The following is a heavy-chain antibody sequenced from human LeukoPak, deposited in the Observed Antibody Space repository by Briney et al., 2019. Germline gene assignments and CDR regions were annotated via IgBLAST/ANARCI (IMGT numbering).Heavy chain of an antibody. Sequence: PSETLSLTCTVSGGSISSYYWSWIRQPAGKGLEWIGRVYTSGRTNYNPSLKSRVTMSVDTSKNQFSLKLSSVTAADTAVYYCAIIVSSSSTEYFQHWGQGTLVTVSS. V-gene: IGHV4-4*07. CDR1: GGSISSYY. J-gene: IGHJ1*01. D-gene: IGHD6-6*01. CDR3: AIIVSSSSTEYFQH. CDR2: VYTSGRT.